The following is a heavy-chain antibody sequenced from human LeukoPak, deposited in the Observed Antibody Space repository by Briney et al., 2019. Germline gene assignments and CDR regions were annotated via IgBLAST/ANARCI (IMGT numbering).Heavy chain of an antibody. J-gene: IGHJ4*02. V-gene: IGHV1-18*01. CDR3: ARVFTAGYSSSWYQDY. Sequence: VASVKVSCKASGYTFISYGISWVRQAPGQGLEWMGWISTYNGNTNYAQNVQGRVTMTTDTSTSTAYMELRSLRSDDTAVYYCARVFTAGYSSSWYQDYWGQGTLVTVSS. CDR2: ISTYNGNT. D-gene: IGHD6-13*01. CDR1: GYTFISYG.